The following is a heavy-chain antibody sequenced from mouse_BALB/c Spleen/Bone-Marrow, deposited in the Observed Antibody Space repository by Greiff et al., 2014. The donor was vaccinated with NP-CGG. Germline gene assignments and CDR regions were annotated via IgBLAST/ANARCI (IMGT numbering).Heavy chain of an antibody. CDR2: IDPANGNT. D-gene: IGHD1-1*01. J-gene: IGHJ3*01. CDR3: ARDYGRTAWFAY. Sequence: VQLKHSGAELVKPGASVKLSYTASGFNIKDTYIHWVKQRPEQGLEWIGGIDPANGNTKDDPKFQGKATITADTSSNTAYLQLSSLTSEDTAVYYCARDYGRTAWFAYWGQGTLVTVSA. CDR1: GFNIKDTY. V-gene: IGHV14-3*02.